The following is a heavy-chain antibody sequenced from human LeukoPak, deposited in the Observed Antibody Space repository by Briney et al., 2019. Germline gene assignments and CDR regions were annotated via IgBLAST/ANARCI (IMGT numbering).Heavy chain of an antibody. CDR2: IYYSGGT. V-gene: IGHV4-59*01. D-gene: IGHD2-2*01. J-gene: IGHJ6*02. Sequence: SETLSLTSTVSGGSISTYYWSWLRQPPGKGLEWIGYIYYSGGTNYNPSLKSRVTISVDTSKNQFSLKLSSVTAADTAVYYCARDPGGPYCSSTSCFDYYYGMDVWGQGTTVTVSS. CDR1: GGSISTYY. CDR3: ARDPGGPYCSSTSCFDYYYGMDV.